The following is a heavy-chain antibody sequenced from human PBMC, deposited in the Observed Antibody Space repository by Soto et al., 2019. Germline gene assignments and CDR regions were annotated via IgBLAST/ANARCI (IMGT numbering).Heavy chain of an antibody. CDR1: GFTFSSYG. CDR3: AREGRGQDCTNGVCYRYYYYYYMDV. D-gene: IGHD2-8*01. J-gene: IGHJ6*03. Sequence: GGSLRLSCAASGFTFSSYGMHWVRQAPGKGLEWVAVIWYDGSNKYYADSVKGRFTISRDNSKNTLYLQMNSLRAEDTAVYYCAREGRGQDCTNGVCYRYYYYYYMDVWGKGTTVTVSS. CDR2: IWYDGSNK. V-gene: IGHV3-33*01.